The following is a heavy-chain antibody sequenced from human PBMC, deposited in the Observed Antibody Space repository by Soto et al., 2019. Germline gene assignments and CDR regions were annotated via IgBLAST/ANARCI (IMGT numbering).Heavy chain of an antibody. CDR1: GFTFSSYG. V-gene: IGHV3-30*18. D-gene: IGHD2-15*01. J-gene: IGHJ6*02. CDR2: ISYDGSNK. CDR3: AKDDCSGGSCYLYGMDV. Sequence: ESGGGVVQPGRSLRLSCAASGFTFSSYGMHWVRQAPGKGLEWVAVISYDGSNKYYADSVKGRFTISRDNSKNTLYLQMNSLRAEDTAVYYCAKDDCSGGSCYLYGMDVWGQGTTVTVSS.